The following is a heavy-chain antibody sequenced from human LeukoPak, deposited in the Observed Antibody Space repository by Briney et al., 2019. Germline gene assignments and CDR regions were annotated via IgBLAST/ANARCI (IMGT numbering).Heavy chain of an antibody. CDR3: ASGGGVRIAAY. J-gene: IGHJ4*02. CDR2: INHSGST. D-gene: IGHD6-6*01. Sequence: KSSETLSLTCAVSGGSFSTYYWSWIRQPPGKGLEWIGEINHSGSTNYNPSLKSRVTISVDTSKNQFSLKLTSVTAADTAVYFCASGGGVRIAAYWGQGTLVTVSS. CDR1: GGSFSTYY. V-gene: IGHV4-34*01.